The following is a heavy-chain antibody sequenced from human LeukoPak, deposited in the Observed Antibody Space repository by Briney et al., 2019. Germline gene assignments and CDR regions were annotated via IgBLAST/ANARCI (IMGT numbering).Heavy chain of an antibody. Sequence: ASVKVSCKASGGTFSSYAISWVRQAPGQGLEWMGGIIPIFGTANCAQKFQGRVTITADESTSTAYMELSSLRSEDTAVYYCARDTERPYCSSTSCYGAFDIWGQGTMVTVSS. V-gene: IGHV1-69*13. CDR2: IIPIFGTA. CDR3: ARDTERPYCSSTSCYGAFDI. J-gene: IGHJ3*02. D-gene: IGHD2-2*01. CDR1: GGTFSSYA.